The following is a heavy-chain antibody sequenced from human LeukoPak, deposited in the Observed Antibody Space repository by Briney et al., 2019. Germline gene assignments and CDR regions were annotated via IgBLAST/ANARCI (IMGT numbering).Heavy chain of an antibody. CDR2: ISSSSSYI. J-gene: IGHJ4*02. CDR1: GFTFSSNG. V-gene: IGHV3-21*04. Sequence: GGSLRLSCAASGFTFSSNGMNWVRQAPGKGLEWVSSISSSSSYIYYADSVKGRFTISRDNSKNTLYLQMNSLRAEDTAVYYCAKIGGKVVYWGQGTLVTVSS. D-gene: IGHD4-23*01. CDR3: AKIGGKVVY.